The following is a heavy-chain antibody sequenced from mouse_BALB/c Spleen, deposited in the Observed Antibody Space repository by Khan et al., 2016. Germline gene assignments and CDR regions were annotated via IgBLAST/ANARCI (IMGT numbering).Heavy chain of an antibody. V-gene: IGHV1-15*01. Sequence: QVQLQQSGAELVRPGASVKLSCKALGYTFTDYEMHWVRQTPVHGLEWIGGFHPGSGGTVYNQRFKGKAKLTDDKSASTAYMELSSLTSDDSAVYYCTDRCEAWFTYWGQGTLVTVSA. D-gene: IGHD2-14*01. CDR3: TDRCEAWFTY. J-gene: IGHJ3*01. CDR2: FHPGSGGT. CDR1: GYTFTDYE.